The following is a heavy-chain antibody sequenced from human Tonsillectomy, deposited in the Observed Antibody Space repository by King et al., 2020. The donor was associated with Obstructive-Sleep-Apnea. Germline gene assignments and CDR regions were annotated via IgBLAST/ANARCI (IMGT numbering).Heavy chain of an antibody. CDR3: ARQHCSGGSCYAGRGYGMDV. CDR1: GGTFSSYV. V-gene: IGHV1-69*17. J-gene: IGHJ6*02. CDR2: IIPIVGIP. D-gene: IGHD2-15*01. Sequence: VQLVQSGAEVKRPGSSVKISCKASGGTFSSYVISWVRQAPGQGLEWMGGIIPIVGIPNYAQKFQGRVTINADKSTNTAYMELSSLRFDDMAVYYCARQHCSGGSCYAGRGYGMDVWGQGTTVTVSS.